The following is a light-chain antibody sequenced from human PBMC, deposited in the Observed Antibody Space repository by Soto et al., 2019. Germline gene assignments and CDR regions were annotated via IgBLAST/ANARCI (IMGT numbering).Light chain of an antibody. CDR1: QSVRSNF. J-gene: IGKJ1*01. CDR3: QRYDSLRT. Sequence: EVVLTQSPGTLSLSTGERATLSCRASQSVRSNFLAWYQQKPGQAPRLLIYGASNRATGIPDRFSGSGSGTDFTLTITRLEPEDFAMYYCQRYDSLRTFGQGAKV. CDR2: GAS. V-gene: IGKV3-20*01.